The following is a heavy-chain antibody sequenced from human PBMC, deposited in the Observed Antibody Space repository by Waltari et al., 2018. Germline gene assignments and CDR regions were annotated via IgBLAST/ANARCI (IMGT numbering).Heavy chain of an antibody. CDR2: INPNSGGT. CDR3: AMISGGGNRYYYYGMDV. J-gene: IGHJ6*02. Sequence: QVQLVQSGAEVKKPGSSVKVSCKASGGTFTGYYMHWVRQAPGQGLEWMGWINPNSGGTNYAQKFQGRVTMTRDTSISTAYMELSRLRSDDTAVYYCAMISGGGNRYYYYGMDVWGQGTTVTVSS. D-gene: IGHD2-15*01. V-gene: IGHV1-2*02. CDR1: GGTFTGYY.